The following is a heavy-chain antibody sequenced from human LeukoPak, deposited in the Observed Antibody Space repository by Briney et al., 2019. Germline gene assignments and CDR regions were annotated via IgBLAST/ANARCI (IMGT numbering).Heavy chain of an antibody. CDR2: INPDTGGT. V-gene: IGHV1-2*02. CDR1: GYSFNGYY. Sequence: ASVKVSCKASGYSFNGYYLHWLRQAPGQAFEWMGWINPDTGGTNYVHNFQGRVTMTRDTSISAAYLELSGLRSGDTAIYYCARGPRYISGRYAESFSIDYWGQGTLVTVSS. D-gene: IGHD6-19*01. CDR3: ARGPRYISGRYAESFSIDY. J-gene: IGHJ4*02.